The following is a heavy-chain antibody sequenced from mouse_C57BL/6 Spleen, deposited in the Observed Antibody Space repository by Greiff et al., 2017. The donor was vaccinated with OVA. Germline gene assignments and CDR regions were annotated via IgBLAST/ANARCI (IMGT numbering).Heavy chain of an antibody. D-gene: IGHD3-2*02. CDR1: GYTFTDYY. J-gene: IGHJ3*01. Sequence: VQLQQSGPELVKPGASVKISCKASGYTFTDYYMNWVKQSHGKSLEWIGDINPNNGGTSYNQKFKGKATLTVDKSSSTAYMELRSLTSEDSAVYYCARAQLRLPWFAYWGQGTLVTVSA. V-gene: IGHV1-26*01. CDR3: ARAQLRLPWFAY. CDR2: INPNNGGT.